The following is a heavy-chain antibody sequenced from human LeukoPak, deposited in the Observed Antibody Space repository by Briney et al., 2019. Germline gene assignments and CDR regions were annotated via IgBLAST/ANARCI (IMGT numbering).Heavy chain of an antibody. CDR3: ARNPIYCGGDCYLGR. Sequence: ASVTVSCKASGYTFTGYYMHWVRQAPGQGLEWMGCINPNSGGTNYAQKFQGRVTITRDTSISTAYTELSRLRSDDTAVYYCARNPIYCGGDCYLGRWGQGTLVTVSS. CDR1: GYTFTGYY. CDR2: INPNSGGT. D-gene: IGHD2-21*02. J-gene: IGHJ4*02. V-gene: IGHV1-2*02.